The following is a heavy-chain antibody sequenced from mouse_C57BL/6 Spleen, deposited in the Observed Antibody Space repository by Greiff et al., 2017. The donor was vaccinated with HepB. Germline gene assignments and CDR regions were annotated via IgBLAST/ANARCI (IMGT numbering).Heavy chain of an antibody. Sequence: EVQVVESEGGLVQPGSSMKLSCTASGFTFSDYYMAWVRQVPEKGLEWVANINYDGSSTYYLDSLKSRFIISRDNAKNILYLQMSSLKSEDTATYYCARNDYLHYYAMDYWGQGTSVTVSS. CDR2: INYDGSST. V-gene: IGHV5-16*01. CDR3: ARNDYLHYYAMDY. CDR1: GFTFSDYY. D-gene: IGHD2-4*01. J-gene: IGHJ4*01.